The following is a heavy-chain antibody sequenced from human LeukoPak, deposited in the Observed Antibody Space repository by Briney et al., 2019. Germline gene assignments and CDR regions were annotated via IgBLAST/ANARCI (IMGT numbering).Heavy chain of an antibody. CDR1: GFTFSSYE. CDR3: ARGEGLSGSYYSLDP. J-gene: IGHJ5*02. V-gene: IGHV3-48*03. Sequence: GGSLRLSCAVSGFTFSSYEMNWVRQAPGKGLEWVSYIDCSAITIYYSDSMKGRFTISRDTAKHSLYLQMNSLRVEATAFYFGARGEGLSGSYYSLDPWGQGTPGSGSP. CDR2: IDCSAITI. D-gene: IGHD1-26*01.